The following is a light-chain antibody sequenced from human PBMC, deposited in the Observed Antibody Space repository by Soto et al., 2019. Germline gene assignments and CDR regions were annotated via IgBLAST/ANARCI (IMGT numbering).Light chain of an antibody. CDR2: KAS. V-gene: IGKV1-5*03. CDR3: QQYSTYTPRT. J-gene: IGKJ1*01. CDR1: QSISTW. Sequence: DIQMTQSPSTLPASVGDSVTITCRADQSISTWLAWYQQKPGKAPKILIYKASSLESGVPSRFSGSGSGTEFTLTISSLQPDDFATYYCQQYSTYTPRTFGQGTKVDI.